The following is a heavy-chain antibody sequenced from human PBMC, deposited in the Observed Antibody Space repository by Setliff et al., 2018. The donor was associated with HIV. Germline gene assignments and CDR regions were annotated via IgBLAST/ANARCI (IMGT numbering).Heavy chain of an antibody. D-gene: IGHD5-12*01. Sequence: GGSLRLSCAGSGFTFDSHGMIWVRQAPGRGLEWLSYINPAGITMYYADSVRGRFTISRDNAQNTLYLQMTDLRAEDTAIYYCAPIRDGYNYFFDHWGQGTLVTVSS. CDR3: APIRDGYNYFFDH. V-gene: IGHV3-48*01. J-gene: IGHJ4*02. CDR1: GFTFDSHG. CDR2: INPAGITM.